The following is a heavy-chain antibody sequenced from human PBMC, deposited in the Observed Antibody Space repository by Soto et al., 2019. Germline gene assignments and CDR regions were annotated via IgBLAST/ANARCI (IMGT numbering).Heavy chain of an antibody. CDR1: GYTFTSYY. CDR2: INPSGGST. CDR3: ARDRSYYYDINSPSMDV. Sequence: DSVQVSCKASGYTFTSYYMHWVRQAPGQGLEWMGIINPSGGSTSYAQKFQGRVTMTRDTSTSTVYMELSSLRSEDTAVYYCARDRSYYYDINSPSMDVCRKRTTVPVSS. V-gene: IGHV1-46*01. D-gene: IGHD3-22*01. J-gene: IGHJ6*03.